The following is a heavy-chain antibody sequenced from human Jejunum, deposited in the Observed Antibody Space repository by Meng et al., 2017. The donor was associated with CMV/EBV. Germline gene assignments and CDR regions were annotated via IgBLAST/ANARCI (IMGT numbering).Heavy chain of an antibody. CDR1: FTLSDYW. V-gene: IGHV3-7*01. J-gene: IGHJ4*02. CDR2: IKQDGSEK. D-gene: IGHD3-16*01. CDR3: ARVERSDDSRYRPFDY. Sequence: FTLSDYWMTWVRQVPGRGLEWVATIKQDGSEKDYGDSVKGRFTISRDNANNSLSLQLNYPRVEDTAIYYCARVERSDDSRYRPFDYWGQGSLVTVSS.